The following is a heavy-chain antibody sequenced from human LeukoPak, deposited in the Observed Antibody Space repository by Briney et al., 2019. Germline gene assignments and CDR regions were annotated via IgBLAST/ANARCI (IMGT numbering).Heavy chain of an antibody. CDR2: ISYDGSNK. CDR1: GFTFSSYA. V-gene: IGHV3-30-3*01. J-gene: IGHJ4*02. D-gene: IGHD1-20*01. Sequence: GGSLRLSCAASGFTFSSYAMHWVRQAPGKGLEWVAVISYDGSNKYYADSVKGRFTISRDNSKNTLYLQINSLRAEDTAMYYCARDGLTGTTDGTLDYWGQGTLVTVSS. CDR3: ARDGLTGTTDGTLDY.